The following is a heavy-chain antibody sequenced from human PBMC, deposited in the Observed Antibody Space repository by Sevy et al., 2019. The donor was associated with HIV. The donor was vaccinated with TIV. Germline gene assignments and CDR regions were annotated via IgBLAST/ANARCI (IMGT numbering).Heavy chain of an antibody. V-gene: IGHV3-23*01. CDR3: AREGCTKPHDY. Sequence: GGSLRLSCAASGFTFSKYSMGWVRQPPGKGLEWVSTLSFGCGEINYADSVKGRFTISRDNSKSSVYLQMNNLRPEDTAVYYCAREGCTKPHDYWGQGTLLTVSS. J-gene: IGHJ4*02. CDR2: LSFGCGEI. CDR1: GFTFSKYS. D-gene: IGHD2-8*01.